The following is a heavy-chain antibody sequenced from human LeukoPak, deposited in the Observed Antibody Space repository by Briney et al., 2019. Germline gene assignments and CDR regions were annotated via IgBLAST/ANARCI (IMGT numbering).Heavy chain of an antibody. D-gene: IGHD2-2*01. J-gene: IGHJ4*02. CDR1: GGSISSGDYY. CDR2: IYYSGST. V-gene: IGHV4-30-4*01. CDR3: ATNSDIVVVPAATPALGY. Sequence: PSQTLSLTCTVSGGSISSGDYYWSWIRQPPGKGLEWIGYIYYSGSTYFNPSLKSRVTISVDTSKNQFSPKLSSVTAADTAVYYCATNSDIVVVPAATPALGYWGQGTLVTVSS.